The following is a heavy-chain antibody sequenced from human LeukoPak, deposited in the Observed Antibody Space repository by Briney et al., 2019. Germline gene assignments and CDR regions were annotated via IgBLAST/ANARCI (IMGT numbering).Heavy chain of an antibody. CDR3: AKDGLVVYDYVWGHLFDY. J-gene: IGHJ4*02. Sequence: PGGSLRLSCAASGFTFSSYGMHWVRQAPGKGLDWLAFIRYDGSNKYYADSVKGRFTISRDNSKNTLYLQMNSLRAEDTAVYYCAKDGLVVYDYVWGHLFDYWGQGTLVTVSS. CDR1: GFTFSSYG. D-gene: IGHD3-16*01. V-gene: IGHV3-30*02. CDR2: IRYDGSNK.